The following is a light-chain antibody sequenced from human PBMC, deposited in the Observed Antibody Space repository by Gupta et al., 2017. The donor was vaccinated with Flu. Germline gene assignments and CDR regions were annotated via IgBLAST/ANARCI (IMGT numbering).Light chain of an antibody. Sequence: QSVLTQPPSVSGAPGQWVTISCAGSSSNIGAGNDVYWYPQPPGRAPKLLIFGNTNRPSGVPDRFSASKSATSASLAITGLQPEDEADYYCQSYDSSRSGVFGGGTKLTVL. V-gene: IGLV1-40*01. CDR3: QSYDSSRSGV. CDR1: SSNIGAGND. J-gene: IGLJ3*02. CDR2: GNT.